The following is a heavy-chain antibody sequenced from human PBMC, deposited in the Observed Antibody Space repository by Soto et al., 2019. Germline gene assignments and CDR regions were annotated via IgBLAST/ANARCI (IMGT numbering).Heavy chain of an antibody. CDR3: ARGGDYYDSSGYYPLYYGMDV. CDR1: GYTFTSYG. D-gene: IGHD3-22*01. V-gene: IGHV1-18*04. CDR2: ISAYNGNT. Sequence: ASVKVSCKASGYTFTSYGISWVRQAPGQGLEWMGWISAYNGNTNYAQKLQGRVTMTTDTSTSTAYMELRRLRSDDTAVYYCARGGDYYDSSGYYPLYYGMDVWGQGTTVTVSS. J-gene: IGHJ6*02.